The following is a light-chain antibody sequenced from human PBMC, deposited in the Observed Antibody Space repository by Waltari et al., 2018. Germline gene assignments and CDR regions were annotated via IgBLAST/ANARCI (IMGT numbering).Light chain of an antibody. CDR1: YLEDKY. J-gene: IGLJ2*01. V-gene: IGLV3-1*01. Sequence: YELTQPPSVSVSPGQTATITCSGDYLEDKYVCWYQQKAGQSPVLVIHQDSRRPSGILERFSGSSSGNTATLTISGTQAMDEADYYWQAWDSSTDVVFGGGTRLTVL. CDR3: QAWDSSTDVV. CDR2: QDS.